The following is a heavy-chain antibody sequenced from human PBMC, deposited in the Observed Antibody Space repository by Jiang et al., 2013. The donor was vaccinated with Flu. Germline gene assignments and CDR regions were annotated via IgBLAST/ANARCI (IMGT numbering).Heavy chain of an antibody. D-gene: IGHD2-2*01. V-gene: IGHV4-59*01. CDR2: VSDTGST. CDR1: GGSIRNYY. J-gene: IGHJ5*02. CDR3: ARSGGRYCSSSSCLDH. Sequence: LVKPAETLSLTCGVSGGSIRNYYWTWIRQSPGKGLEWIGYVSDTGSTNYNPSLKSRVAISVDISQNQVSLKLRSVTAADAAVYYCARSGGRYCSSSSCLDHWGQGTLVTVSS.